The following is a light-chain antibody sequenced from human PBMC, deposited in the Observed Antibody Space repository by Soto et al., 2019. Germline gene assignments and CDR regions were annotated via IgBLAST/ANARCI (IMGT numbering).Light chain of an antibody. V-gene: IGKV1-5*01. J-gene: IGKJ1*01. Sequence: DIQRTQSPSTLSAFVGDRVSITCRASQSISTWLAWYQQTPGRAPKLLIFDASTLQSGVPSRFSGTGSGTEFVLTINSLQTDDFATYYCQQYKTFYRTFGQGTKV. CDR2: DAS. CDR1: QSISTW. CDR3: QQYKTFYRT.